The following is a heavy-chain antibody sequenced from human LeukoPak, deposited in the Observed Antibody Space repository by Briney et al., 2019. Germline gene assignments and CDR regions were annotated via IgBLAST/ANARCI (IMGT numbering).Heavy chain of an antibody. V-gene: IGHV3-30*18. CDR2: VSFDGTKT. Sequence: GGSLRLSCAASGFTFNNYGMHWVRQAPGKGLEWVAIVSFDGTKTYYADSVKGRFTISRDNSKNTLYLQMNSLRAEDTAVYYCANENYYGSGSYADHWGQGTLVTVSS. CDR3: ANENYYGSGSYADH. CDR1: GFTFNNYG. D-gene: IGHD3-10*01. J-gene: IGHJ4*02.